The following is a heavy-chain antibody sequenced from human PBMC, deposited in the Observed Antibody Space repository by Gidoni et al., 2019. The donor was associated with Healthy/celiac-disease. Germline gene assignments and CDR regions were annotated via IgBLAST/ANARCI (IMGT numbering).Heavy chain of an antibody. CDR3: ARRPGTTGFDY. V-gene: IGHV4-39*01. CDR2: IYYSGST. J-gene: IGHJ4*02. D-gene: IGHD1-1*01. CDR1: GGSISSSSYY. Sequence: QLQLQESGPGLVKPSETLSLTCTVSGGSISSSSYYWGWIRQPPGKGLEWIGSIYYSGSTYYNPSLKSRVTISVDTSKNQFSLKLSSVTAADTAVYYCARRPGTTGFDYWGQGTLVTVSS.